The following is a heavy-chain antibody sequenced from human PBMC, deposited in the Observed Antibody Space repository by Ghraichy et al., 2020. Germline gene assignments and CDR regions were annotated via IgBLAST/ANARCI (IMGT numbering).Heavy chain of an antibody. Sequence: SQTLSLTCIVSGGSIGSSSYYWGWIRQPPGKGLEWIGSIYFSGTTYYNPSLKSRVTISVDTSKNLFSLELSSVTAADTAVYYCARQGSIRGGVYWGQGTLVTVSS. J-gene: IGHJ4*02. CDR3: ARQGSIRGGVY. CDR1: GGSIGSSSYY. CDR2: IYFSGTT. V-gene: IGHV4-39*01. D-gene: IGHD3-10*01.